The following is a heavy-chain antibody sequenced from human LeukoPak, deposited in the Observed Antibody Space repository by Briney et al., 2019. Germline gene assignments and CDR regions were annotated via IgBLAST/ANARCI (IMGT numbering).Heavy chain of an antibody. Sequence: GASLKVSCKASGYTFTSYDINWVRQATGQGLEWMGWINPNSGNTGYAQKFQGRVTMTRNTSISTAYMELSSLRSEDTAVYYCARGSVATITFYYYGMDVWGQGTTVTVSS. V-gene: IGHV1-8*01. J-gene: IGHJ6*02. CDR1: GYTFTSYD. D-gene: IGHD5-12*01. CDR3: ARGSVATITFYYYGMDV. CDR2: INPNSGNT.